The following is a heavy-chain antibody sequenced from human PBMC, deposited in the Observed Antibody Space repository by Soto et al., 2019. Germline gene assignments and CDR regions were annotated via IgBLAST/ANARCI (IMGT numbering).Heavy chain of an antibody. CDR2: ISGYNANT. J-gene: IGHJ6*02. CDR3: ARMGDVPYYYYGLDV. D-gene: IGHD3-16*01. V-gene: IGHV1-18*01. Sequence: QVQLVQSGAEVKKPGASVKVSCKASGYSFTRYGISWVRQAPGQGLDGMGWISGYNANTNYPENLQGRVTMTTDTSTSTAYMEVRNLISDDTAVYYCARMGDVPYYYYGLDVWGQGTTVTVSS. CDR1: GYSFTRYG.